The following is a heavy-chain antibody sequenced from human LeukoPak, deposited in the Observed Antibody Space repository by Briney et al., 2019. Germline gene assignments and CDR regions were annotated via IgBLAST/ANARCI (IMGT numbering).Heavy chain of an antibody. Sequence: SETLSLTCAVSGGPFSGYFWSWIRQPPGKGLEWIGEIHNSGTTNYNPSLNSRVTISEYTSKNQFYLNLSSVTAADTAVYYCARRYYYNLGSFPFDFWAQGTLVTVSS. CDR1: GGPFSGYF. V-gene: IGHV4-34*01. D-gene: IGHD3-10*01. CDR3: ARRYYYNLGSFPFDF. CDR2: IHNSGTT. J-gene: IGHJ4*02.